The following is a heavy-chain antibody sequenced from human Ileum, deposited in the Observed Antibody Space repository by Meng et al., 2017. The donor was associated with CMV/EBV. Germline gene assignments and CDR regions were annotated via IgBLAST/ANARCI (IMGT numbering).Heavy chain of an antibody. CDR2: INPINGAT. CDR1: GYTFSAYS. Sequence: QLQLVQSGAQVTNPGASVKVSCQASGYTFSAYSMHWVRQAPGQGLEWLGRINPINGATNYAQNFQGRVAMTGDVSINTAYLELSGLTSDDTAVYYCTRQVVLTSQTRDYWGQGTLVTVSS. V-gene: IGHV1-2*06. D-gene: IGHD4/OR15-4a*01. J-gene: IGHJ4*02. CDR3: TRQVVLTSQTRDY.